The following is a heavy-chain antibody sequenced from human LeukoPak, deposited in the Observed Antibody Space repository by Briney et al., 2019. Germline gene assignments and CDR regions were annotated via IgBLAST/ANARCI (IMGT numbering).Heavy chain of an antibody. CDR1: GITLSNYG. D-gene: IGHD3-10*01. CDR2: LGGSGGGT. CDR3: SKRGVVIRVFLVGFHKEAYYFDS. J-gene: IGHJ4*02. Sequence: GGSLRLSCAVSGITLSNYGMSWVRQAPGKGLEWVAGLGGSGGGTNYADSVQGRFTISRDNPKNTLYLQMNSLRAEDTAVYFRSKRGVVIRVFLVGFHKEAYYFDSWGQGALVTVSS. V-gene: IGHV3-23*01.